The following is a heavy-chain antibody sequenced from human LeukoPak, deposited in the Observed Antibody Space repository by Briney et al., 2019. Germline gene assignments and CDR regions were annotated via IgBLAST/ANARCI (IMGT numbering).Heavy chain of an antibody. D-gene: IGHD6-13*01. CDR2: INHSGST. V-gene: IGHV4-34*01. CDR3: ARYRIAAAGTSVQNWFDP. Sequence: SETLSLTCAVYGGSFSGYYWSWIRQPPGKGLEWIGEINHSGSTNYNPTLKSRVTISVDKSKNQFSLKLSSVTAADTAVYYCARYRIAAAGTSVQNWFDPWGQGTLVTVSS. J-gene: IGHJ5*02. CDR1: GGSFSGYY.